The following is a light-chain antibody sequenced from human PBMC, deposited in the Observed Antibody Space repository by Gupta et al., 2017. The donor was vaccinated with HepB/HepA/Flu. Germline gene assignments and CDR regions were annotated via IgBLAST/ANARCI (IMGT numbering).Light chain of an antibody. V-gene: IGLV1-40*01. CDR2: ANS. CDR3: HYYDSQLSRSVV. CDR1: SSNTGAAFD. J-gene: IGLJ2*01. Sequence: QSVLTQPPSVSGAPGLRVTISCLGSSSNTGAAFDVHWYQQVPGTAHKLRILANSNRPSGVPDRFSGSTSCTSDSLATTALQAEDEADYYDHYYDSQLSRSVVFGGGTKLTVL.